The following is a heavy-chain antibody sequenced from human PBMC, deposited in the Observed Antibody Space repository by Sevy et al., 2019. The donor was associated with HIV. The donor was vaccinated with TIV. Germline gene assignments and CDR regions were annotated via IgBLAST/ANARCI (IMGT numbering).Heavy chain of an antibody. CDR2: ISSDGSNK. Sequence: GGSLRLSCAASGFTFSSYAMHWVRQAPGKGLEWVALISSDGSNKYYAYSVKGRFTISRDNSRNTLSLEMNSLRADDTAVYYCARGGKYSTGWYGHVIWGQGTLVTVSS. CDR1: GFTFSSYA. J-gene: IGHJ1*01. V-gene: IGHV3-30-3*01. CDR3: ARGGKYSTGWYGHVI. D-gene: IGHD6-19*01.